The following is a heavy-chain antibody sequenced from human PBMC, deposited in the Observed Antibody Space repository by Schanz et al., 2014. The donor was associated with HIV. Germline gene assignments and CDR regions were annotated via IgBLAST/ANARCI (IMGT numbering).Heavy chain of an antibody. Sequence: QVQLQESGPGLVKPSETLSLTCTVSGGSVSSGSYYWSWIRQPPGKGLEWIGYIYDSGSTNYNPSLRSRLTISVDTSKNQFSLKLTSVTGADTAVYYCARDSAMDYFDYWGQGTLVTVSS. V-gene: IGHV4-61*01. CDR1: GGSVSSGSYY. CDR2: IYDSGST. J-gene: IGHJ4*02. CDR3: ARDSAMDYFDY.